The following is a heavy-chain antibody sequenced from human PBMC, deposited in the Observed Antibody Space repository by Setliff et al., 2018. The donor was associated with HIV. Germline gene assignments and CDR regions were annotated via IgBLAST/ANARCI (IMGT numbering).Heavy chain of an antibody. V-gene: IGHV4-39*01. Sequence: SETLSLTCTVSGGSISSSSYYWGWIRQPPGKGLQWIGSIYYRGSTYYNPSLKSRVTISVDTSKNQFSLKLRSVTAADTALYYCARGRYRSRWYASDHYYIDVWGKGTAVTV. D-gene: IGHD6-13*01. CDR3: ARGRYRSRWYASDHYYIDV. CDR2: IYYRGST. J-gene: IGHJ6*03. CDR1: GGSISSSSYY.